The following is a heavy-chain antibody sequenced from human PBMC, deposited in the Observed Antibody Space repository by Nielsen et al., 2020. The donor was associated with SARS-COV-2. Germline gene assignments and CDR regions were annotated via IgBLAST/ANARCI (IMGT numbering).Heavy chain of an antibody. Sequence: GESLKISCAASGFTFSSYAMSWVRQAPGKGLEWVSALSGSGGSTYYADSVKGRFTISRDNSRNTVYLQMNSLRPEDTAVYYCARDQPLHADYYYYGMDVWGQGTTVTVSS. V-gene: IGHV3-23*01. J-gene: IGHJ6*02. CDR1: GFTFSSYA. CDR2: LSGSGGST. CDR3: ARDQPLHADYYYYGMDV.